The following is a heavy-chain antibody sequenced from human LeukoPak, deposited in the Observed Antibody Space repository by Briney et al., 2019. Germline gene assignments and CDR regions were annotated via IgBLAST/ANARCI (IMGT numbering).Heavy chain of an antibody. CDR2: IKQDGSEK. J-gene: IGHJ4*02. CDR1: GFTFSGYW. V-gene: IGHV3-7*03. D-gene: IGHD6-19*01. Sequence: TGGSLRLSCAASGFTFSGYWMTWVRQAPGKGLEWVANIKQDGSEKYYVDSVKGRFTISRDNAKNSLYLQMNSLRAEDTAVYYCARKWAVAGSSYFDYWGQGTLVTVSS. CDR3: ARKWAVAGSSYFDY.